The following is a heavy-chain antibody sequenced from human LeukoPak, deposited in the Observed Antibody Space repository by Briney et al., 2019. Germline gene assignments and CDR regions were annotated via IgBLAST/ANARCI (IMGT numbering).Heavy chain of an antibody. V-gene: IGHV3-74*01. Sequence: GGSLRFSCAASGFTFSNYWMHWVRQAPGKGLVWVSRINSDGSSTSYADSVKGRFTISRDNAKNTLYLQMNSPRAEDTAVYYCARVSSGSYFGYYYYYMDVWGKGTTVTVSS. CDR1: GFTFSNYW. J-gene: IGHJ6*03. CDR2: INSDGSST. CDR3: ARVSSGSYFGYYYYYMDV. D-gene: IGHD1-26*01.